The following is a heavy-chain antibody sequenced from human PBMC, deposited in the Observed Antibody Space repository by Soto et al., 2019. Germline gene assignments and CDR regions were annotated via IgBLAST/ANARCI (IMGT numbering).Heavy chain of an antibody. CDR1: GGSFSGYS. Sequence: LSLTCAVYGGSFSGYSRTWLRQPPGKGLEWIGEINHSGTTDYNPALKSRVTMSADTSKNQFSLKLSSVTAADTAVYYCARDQARQQLYGMDVWGQGTTVTVSS. J-gene: IGHJ6*02. D-gene: IGHD6-13*01. CDR3: ARDQARQQLYGMDV. V-gene: IGHV4-34*01. CDR2: INHSGTT.